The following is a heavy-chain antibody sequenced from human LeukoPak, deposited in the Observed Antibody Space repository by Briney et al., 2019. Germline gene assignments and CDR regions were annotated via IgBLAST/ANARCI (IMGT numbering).Heavy chain of an antibody. V-gene: IGHV3-30*18. CDR3: AKTNYYGSGSQIDY. CDR2: ISYDRSNK. D-gene: IGHD3-10*01. J-gene: IGHJ4*02. Sequence: ISYDRSNKYYADSVKGRFTISRDNSKNTPYLQMNSLRAEDTAVYYCAKTNYYGSGSQIDYWGQGTLVTVSS.